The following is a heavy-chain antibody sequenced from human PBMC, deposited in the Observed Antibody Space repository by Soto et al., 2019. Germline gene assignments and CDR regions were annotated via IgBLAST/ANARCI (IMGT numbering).Heavy chain of an antibody. CDR3: MKAHESGDFLGMSV. CDR2: MYRTGET. CDR1: GGSVSTGMKY. V-gene: IGHV4-61*01. D-gene: IGHD3-10*01. Sequence: SETLSLTCTVSGGSVSTGMKYWGWVRQPPGKALEFIGYMYRTGETLLNSSLKSRVTLSMETSKNQFSLTLSSVTAADTAVYFCMKAHESGDFLGMSVWGPGTTVTVSS. J-gene: IGHJ6*02.